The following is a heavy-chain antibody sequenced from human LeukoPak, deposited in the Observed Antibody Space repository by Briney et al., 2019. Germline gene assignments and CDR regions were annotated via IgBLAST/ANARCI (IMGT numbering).Heavy chain of an antibody. D-gene: IGHD4-11*01. V-gene: IGHV3-43*02. J-gene: IGHJ3*01. CDR1: VFTFLASS. CDR3: AKADYSNKGDAFDF. CDR2: ISGDGGTT. Sequence: GGSLRLSCAASVFTFLASSMRGVREAPGKGLEWVSLISGDGGTTYYADSVKGRFTISRDNSKSSLYLQMNSLTTEDTALYYCAKADYSNKGDAFDFWGQGTMVTVSS.